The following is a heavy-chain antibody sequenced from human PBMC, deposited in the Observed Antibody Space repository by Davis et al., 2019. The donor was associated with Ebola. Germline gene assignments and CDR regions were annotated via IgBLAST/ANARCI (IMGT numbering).Heavy chain of an antibody. Sequence: GESLKISCTASGFTFGDYAMSWVRQAPGKGLEWVGFIRSKAYGGTTEYAASVKGRFTISRDDSKSIAYLQMNSLRAEDTAVYYCARARDGYNCPDYWGQGTLVTVSS. V-gene: IGHV3-49*04. J-gene: IGHJ4*02. CDR1: GFTFGDYA. CDR3: ARARDGYNCPDY. CDR2: IRSKAYGGTT. D-gene: IGHD5-24*01.